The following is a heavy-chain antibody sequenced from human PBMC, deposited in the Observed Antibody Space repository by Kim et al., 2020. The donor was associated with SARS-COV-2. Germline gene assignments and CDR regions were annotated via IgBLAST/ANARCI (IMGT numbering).Heavy chain of an antibody. CDR2: ISSSSSTI. CDR3: ASHYYGSGSSAPGDY. D-gene: IGHD3-10*01. CDR1: GFTFSSYS. V-gene: IGHV3-48*04. J-gene: IGHJ4*02. Sequence: GGSLRLSCAASGFTFSSYSMNWVRQAPGKGLEWVSYISSSSSTIYYADSVKGRFTISRDNAKNSLYLQMNSLRAEDTAVYYCASHYYGSGSSAPGDYWGQGTLVTVSS.